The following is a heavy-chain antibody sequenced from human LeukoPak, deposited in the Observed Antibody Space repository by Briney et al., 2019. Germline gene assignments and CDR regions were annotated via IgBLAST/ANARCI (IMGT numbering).Heavy chain of an antibody. D-gene: IGHD2-2*01. CDR3: TTRYCSSTSCYFDY. J-gene: IGHJ4*02. Sequence: GGSLRLSCAASGFTFSRYAMHWVRQASGKGLEWVGRIRSKANSYATAYAASVKGRFTISRDDSKNTAYLQMNSLKTEDTAVYYCTTRYCSSTSCYFDYWGQGTLVTVSS. CDR1: GFTFSRYA. CDR2: IRSKANSYAT. V-gene: IGHV3-73*01.